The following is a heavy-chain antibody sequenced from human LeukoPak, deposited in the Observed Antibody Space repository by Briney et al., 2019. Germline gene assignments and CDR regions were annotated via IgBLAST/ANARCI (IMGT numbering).Heavy chain of an antibody. CDR1: GGSISSSSYY. J-gene: IGHJ3*02. D-gene: IGHD4-17*01. V-gene: IGHV4-39*07. Sequence: SETLSLTCTVSGGSISSSSYYRGWIRQPPGKGLEWIGSIYYSGSTYYNPSLKSRVTISVDTSKNQFSLKLSSVTAADTAVYYCARLNEGDYGDYLGAFDIWGQGTMVTVSS. CDR2: IYYSGST. CDR3: ARLNEGDYGDYLGAFDI.